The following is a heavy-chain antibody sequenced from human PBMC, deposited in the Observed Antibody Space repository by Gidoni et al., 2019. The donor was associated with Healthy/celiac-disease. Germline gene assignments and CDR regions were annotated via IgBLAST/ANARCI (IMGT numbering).Heavy chain of an antibody. CDR3: AKDSGQQLVSFDY. CDR2: ISGSGGST. CDR1: GFPFSSYA. D-gene: IGHD6-13*01. Sequence: EVQLLESGGGLVQPGGSLSLSCAASGFPFSSYAMSWVRQAPGKGLEWVSAISGSGGSTYYADSVKGRFTISRDNSKNTLYLQMNSLRAEDTAVYYCAKDSGQQLVSFDYWGQGTLVTVSS. J-gene: IGHJ4*02. V-gene: IGHV3-23*01.